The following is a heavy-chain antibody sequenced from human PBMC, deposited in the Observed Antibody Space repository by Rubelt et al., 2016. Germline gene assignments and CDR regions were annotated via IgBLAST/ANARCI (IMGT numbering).Heavy chain of an antibody. V-gene: IGHV1-3*01. CDR2: INAGNGNT. Sequence: QVQLVQSGAEVKKPGASVKVSCKASGYTFTSYAMHWVRQAPGHRLAWMGWINAGNGNTKYSQQFQGRVTITRDTAASTAYMELSSLRSEDTAVYYCARDPRSYHAFDIWGQGTMVTVSS. CDR3: ARDPRSYHAFDI. D-gene: IGHD1-26*01. J-gene: IGHJ3*02. CDR1: GYTFTSYA.